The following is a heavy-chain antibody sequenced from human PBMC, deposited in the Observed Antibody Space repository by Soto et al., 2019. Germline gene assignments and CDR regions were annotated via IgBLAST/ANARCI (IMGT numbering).Heavy chain of an antibody. CDR3: ARDPIVGWPYYYYGMDV. Sequence: QPGGSLRLSCAASGFTVSSNYMSWVRQAPGKGLEWVSVIYSGGSTYYADSVKGRFTISRDNSKNTLYLQMNSLRAEDTAVYYCARDPIVGWPYYYYGMDVWGQGTTVTVSS. CDR2: IYSGGST. J-gene: IGHJ6*02. D-gene: IGHD1-26*01. CDR1: GFTVSSNY. V-gene: IGHV3-66*01.